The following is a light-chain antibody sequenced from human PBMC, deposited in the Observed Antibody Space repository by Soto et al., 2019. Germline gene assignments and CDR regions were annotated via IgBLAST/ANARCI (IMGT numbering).Light chain of an antibody. J-gene: IGLJ2*01. CDR1: SGSVSTNYY. V-gene: IGLV8-61*01. Sequence: QTVVTQEPSFSVSPGGTVTFTFGLSSGSVSTNYYPSWYQQTPGQAPRTLIYNTNSRSSGVPDRFSGSILGNKAALTITGAQADDESDYYCVLYMGLGISVFGGGTKLTVL. CDR2: NTN. CDR3: VLYMGLGISV.